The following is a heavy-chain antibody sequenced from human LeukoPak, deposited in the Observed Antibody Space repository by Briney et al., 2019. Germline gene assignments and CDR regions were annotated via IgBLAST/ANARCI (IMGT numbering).Heavy chain of an antibody. CDR3: ARDQTAARPFFDY. D-gene: IGHD6-6*01. CDR1: GFTFSSYS. Sequence: GGSLRLSCAASGFTFSSYSMNWVRQAPGKGLEWVSYISSSSSTIYYADSVKGRFTISRDNAKNSLYLQMNSLRAEDTAVYYCARDQTAARPFFDYWGQGTLVTVSS. V-gene: IGHV3-48*01. J-gene: IGHJ4*02. CDR2: ISSSSSTI.